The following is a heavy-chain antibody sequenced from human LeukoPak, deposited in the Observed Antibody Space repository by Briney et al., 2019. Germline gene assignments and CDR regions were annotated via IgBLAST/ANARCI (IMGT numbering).Heavy chain of an antibody. CDR2: ISGSGGST. J-gene: IGHJ4*02. CDR3: ARSYSSSPKDYFDY. V-gene: IGHV3-23*01. Sequence: PGGSLRLSRAASGFTFSSYAMSWVRQAPGKGLEWVSAISGSGGSTYYADSVKGRFTISRDNSKNTLYLQMNSLRAEDTAVYYCARSYSSSPKDYFDYWGQGTLVTVSS. CDR1: GFTFSSYA. D-gene: IGHD6-13*01.